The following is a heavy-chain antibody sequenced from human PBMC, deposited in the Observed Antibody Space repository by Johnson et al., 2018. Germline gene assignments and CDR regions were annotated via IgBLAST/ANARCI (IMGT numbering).Heavy chain of an antibody. CDR1: GFSFSNYV. Sequence: QVQLVQSGGGVVQPGRSLRLSCSASGFSFSNYVMHWIRQAPGKGLEWVAVTSNDEGIKYYVDSVKGRFTNSRDNSKGTLYLQINSRRAEDTAVYYCATGAISGVIYREFFQHWGQGTLVTVSS. CDR3: ATGAISGVIYREFFQH. J-gene: IGHJ1*01. V-gene: IGHV3-30*03. CDR2: TSNDEGIK. D-gene: IGHD3-10*01.